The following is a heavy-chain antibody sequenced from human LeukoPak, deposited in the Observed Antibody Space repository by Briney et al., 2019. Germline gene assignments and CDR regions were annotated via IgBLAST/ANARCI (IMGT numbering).Heavy chain of an antibody. D-gene: IGHD4-11*01. CDR3: ARNDYSNYPHY. J-gene: IGHJ4*02. CDR2: IIPIFGIA. CDR1: GGTFSSYA. V-gene: IGHV1-69*04. Sequence: SVKVSCKASGGTFSSYAISWVRQAPGQGLEWMGRIIPIFGIANYAQKFQGRVTITADKSTSTAYMELRSLRSDDTAVYYCARNDYSNYPHYWGQGTLVTVSS.